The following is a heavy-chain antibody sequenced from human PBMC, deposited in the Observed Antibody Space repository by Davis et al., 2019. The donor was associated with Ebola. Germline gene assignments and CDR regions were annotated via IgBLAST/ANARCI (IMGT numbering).Heavy chain of an antibody. CDR2: ISYDGSYQ. Sequence: GESLKISCAASGFTFSSYWMSWVRQAPGKGLEWVAVISYDGSYQNTGDSVRGRFPISRDNSKNTLYLQMNSLRTEDTAVYLCARDRPLDFFFGDYYGMDVWGQGTTVTVSS. V-gene: IGHV3-30*03. J-gene: IGHJ6*02. CDR3: ARDRPLDFFFGDYYGMDV. D-gene: IGHD3-16*01. CDR1: GFTFSSYW.